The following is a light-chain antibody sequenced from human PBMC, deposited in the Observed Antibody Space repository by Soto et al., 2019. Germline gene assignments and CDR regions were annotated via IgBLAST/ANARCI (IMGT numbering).Light chain of an antibody. Sequence: QSALTQPASVSGSPGQSITISCTGTSSDVGGYSYVSWYQQHPGKTPKLMIYEVSNRPSGVSHRFSGSKSGNTASLTISGLQTEDEPDYYCSSFSSITREVFGGGTKLTVL. CDR2: EVS. CDR1: SSDVGGYSY. CDR3: SSFSSITREV. V-gene: IGLV2-14*01. J-gene: IGLJ2*01.